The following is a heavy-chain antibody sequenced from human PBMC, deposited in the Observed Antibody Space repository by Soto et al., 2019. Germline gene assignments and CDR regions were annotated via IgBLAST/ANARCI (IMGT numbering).Heavy chain of an antibody. CDR3: ARDEGCGGGSCYSIWRY. V-gene: IGHV3-7*01. Sequence: EVQLVESGGSLVQPGGSLRLSCAASGFSFDSDWISWVRQAPRKGLEWVANIKEDGSEKYYVDSVKGRFTISRDNAKNSLYLQMNSLRVEDTAVYYCARDEGCGGGSCYSIWRYWGQGTLVTVSP. CDR2: IKEDGSEK. CDR1: GFSFDSDW. J-gene: IGHJ4*02. D-gene: IGHD2-15*01.